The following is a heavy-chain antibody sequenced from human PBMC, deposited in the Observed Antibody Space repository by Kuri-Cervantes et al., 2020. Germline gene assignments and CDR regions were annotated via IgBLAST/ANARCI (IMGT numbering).Heavy chain of an antibody. CDR2: IIPIFGTA. D-gene: IGHD4-17*01. J-gene: IGHJ4*02. CDR1: GGTFSSYA. V-gene: IGHV1-69*13. Sequence: SVKVSCKASGGTFSSYAISWVRQAPGQGLEWMGGIIPIFGTANYAQKFQGRVTITADESTSTAYMELSSLRSEDTAVYYCARASGPYGDYPRYYFDYWCQGTLVTVSS. CDR3: ARASGPYGDYPRYYFDY.